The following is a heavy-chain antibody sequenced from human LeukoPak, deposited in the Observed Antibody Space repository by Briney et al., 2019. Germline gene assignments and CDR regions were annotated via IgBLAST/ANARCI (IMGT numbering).Heavy chain of an antibody. CDR2: ISWNSGTI. V-gene: IGHV3-9*01. Sequence: GGSLRLSCAASGFTFADYAMHWVRQAPGKGLEWVSGISWNSGTIGYADSVKGRFTISRDNSKNTLYLQMNSLKGDDTAVYYCAKDSAFYYIDVWGKGTTVIISS. CDR1: GFTFADYA. J-gene: IGHJ6*03. CDR3: AKDSAFYYIDV.